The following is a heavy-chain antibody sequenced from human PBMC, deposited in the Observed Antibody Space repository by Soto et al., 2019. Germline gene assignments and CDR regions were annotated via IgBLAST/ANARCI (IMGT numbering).Heavy chain of an antibody. CDR2: IHYTGST. D-gene: IGHD2-21*02. CDR1: GGSISSGGFH. V-gene: IGHV4-31*03. CDR3: ARDGYCGGDCYSAAFDI. Sequence: SETLSLTCTVSGGSISSGGFHWSWVRQHPGKGLEWIGHIHYTGSTYYNPSLKSRVTISVDTSKNQLSLKLSSVTAADTAVYYCARDGYCGGDCYSAAFDIWGQGTMVTVSS. J-gene: IGHJ3*02.